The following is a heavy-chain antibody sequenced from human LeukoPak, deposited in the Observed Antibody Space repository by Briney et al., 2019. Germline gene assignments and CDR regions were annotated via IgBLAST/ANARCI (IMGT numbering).Heavy chain of an antibody. V-gene: IGHV5-51*01. D-gene: IGHD3-10*01. Sequence: RGESLKISCKTSGYRFTNYWIGWVRQMPGKGLEWMVIIYPGYSYTRYSPSCQGQFTISADKSISTAYLQWSSLKASDTAMYYCARHRGPHVPMSYYYYMDVWGKGTTVTVSS. CDR2: IYPGYSYT. CDR3: ARHRGPHVPMSYYYYMDV. CDR1: GYRFTNYW. J-gene: IGHJ6*03.